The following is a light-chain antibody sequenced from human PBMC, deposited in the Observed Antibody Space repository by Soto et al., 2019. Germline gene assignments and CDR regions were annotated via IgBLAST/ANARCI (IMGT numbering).Light chain of an antibody. V-gene: IGLV2-14*01. CDR1: SSDVGSYSH. CDR2: EVT. J-gene: IGLJ1*01. CDR3: ISYTGSSTSYV. Sequence: QSVPTQPASVSGSPGQSITISCSGPSSDVGSYSHVAWYQQFPGKTPKLIIYEVTYRPSGVSHRFSASKSGNTASLTISGLQAGDEADYYCISYTGSSTSYVFGTGTKVTVL.